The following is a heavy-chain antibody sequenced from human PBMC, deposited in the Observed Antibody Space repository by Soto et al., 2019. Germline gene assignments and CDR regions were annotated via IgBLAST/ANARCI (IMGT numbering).Heavy chain of an antibody. V-gene: IGHV1-18*01. J-gene: IGHJ5*02. CDR1: GYTFTSYG. Sequence: QVQLVQSGAEVKKPGASVKVSCKASGYTFTSYGISWVRQAPGQGLEWMGWISAYNGNTNYAQKLQGRVTMTTDTSTSAAYMELRSLRSDDTAVYYCARGGTEYDFWSGYPAPWFDPWGQGTLVTVSS. CDR2: ISAYNGNT. D-gene: IGHD3-3*01. CDR3: ARGGTEYDFWSGYPAPWFDP.